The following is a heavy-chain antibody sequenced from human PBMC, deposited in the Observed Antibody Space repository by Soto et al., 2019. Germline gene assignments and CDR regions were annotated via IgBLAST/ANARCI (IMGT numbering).Heavy chain of an antibody. D-gene: IGHD5-18*01. CDR1: GYRFTTFY. J-gene: IGHJ4*02. V-gene: IGHV1-2*06. CDR2: MNVDTGGT. Sequence: ASVKVSCKASGYRFTTFYIHCVRQAPGQVLEWMGRMNVDTGGTTYAQKFQGRVTMTRDTSISTAYMEVTNVKSDDTAIYYCARDGNFVLRGYSFGFDFWGQGTRVTVSS. CDR3: ARDGNFVLRGYSFGFDF.